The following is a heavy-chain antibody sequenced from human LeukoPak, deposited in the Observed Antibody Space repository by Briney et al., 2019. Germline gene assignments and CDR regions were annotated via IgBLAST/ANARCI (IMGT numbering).Heavy chain of an antibody. V-gene: IGHV3-13*01. CDR2: IGTAGDT. Sequence: GGSLRLSCAASGFTFSSYDMHWVRQATGKGLEWVSAIGTAGDTYYPGSVKGRFTISRENAKNSLYLQMNSLRAGDTAVYYCARAPYGDGFDYWGQGTLVTVSS. J-gene: IGHJ4*02. CDR3: ARAPYGDGFDY. CDR1: GFTFSSYD. D-gene: IGHD4-17*01.